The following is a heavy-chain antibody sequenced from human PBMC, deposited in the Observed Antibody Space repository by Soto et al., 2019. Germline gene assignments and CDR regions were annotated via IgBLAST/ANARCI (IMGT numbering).Heavy chain of an antibody. CDR1: GLTFSNYW. Sequence: PGGSPRLSCAASGLTFSNYWMGWVRQTPDKGLEWVANIKPDGSEKYYVDSVKGRFTISRDNAKNSLYLQMNSLRAEDTAVYYCARENYFDYWGQGALVTVSS. V-gene: IGHV3-7*01. J-gene: IGHJ4*02. CDR2: IKPDGSEK. CDR3: ARENYFDY.